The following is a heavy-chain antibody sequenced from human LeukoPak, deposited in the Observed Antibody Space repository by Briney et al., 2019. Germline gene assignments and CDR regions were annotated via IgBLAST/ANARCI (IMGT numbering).Heavy chain of an antibody. J-gene: IGHJ4*02. D-gene: IGHD5-18*01. V-gene: IGHV3-23*01. Sequence: PGGSLRLSCAASGFTFNYYAMSWVRQAPGKGLEWVSGISDNEGSTYYRDSVKGRFTISTDNTKNTVYLQLNNLRADDTAVYFCARHDSFIPYWGQGTLVIVSS. CDR3: ARHDSFIPY. CDR1: GFTFNYYA. CDR2: ISDNEGST.